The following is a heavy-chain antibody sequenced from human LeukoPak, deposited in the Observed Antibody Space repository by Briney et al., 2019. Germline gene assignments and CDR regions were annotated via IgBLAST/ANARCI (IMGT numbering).Heavy chain of an antibody. CDR1: GFTFGSYS. V-gene: IGHV3-21*01. CDR2: ISSSSSYI. D-gene: IGHD2-15*01. CDR3: AREGYCSGGSCGWFDP. Sequence: GGSLRLSCAASGFTFGSYSMNWVRQAPGKGLEWVSSISSSSSYIYYADSVKGRFTISRDNAKNSLYLQMNSLRAEDTAVYYCAREGYCSGGSCGWFDPWGQGTLVTVSS. J-gene: IGHJ5*02.